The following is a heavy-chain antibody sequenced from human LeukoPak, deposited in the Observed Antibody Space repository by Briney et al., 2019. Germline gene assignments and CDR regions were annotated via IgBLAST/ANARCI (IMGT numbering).Heavy chain of an antibody. Sequence: GGSLRLSCAASGFTFRSYAMHWVRQAPGKGLEWVAVISYDGSNKYYADSVKGRFTISRDNAKNSLYLQMNSLRAEDTAVYYCATRSYGSYWGQGTLVTVSS. CDR3: ATRSYGSY. V-gene: IGHV3-30*04. CDR1: GFTFRSYA. J-gene: IGHJ4*02. D-gene: IGHD1-26*01. CDR2: ISYDGSNK.